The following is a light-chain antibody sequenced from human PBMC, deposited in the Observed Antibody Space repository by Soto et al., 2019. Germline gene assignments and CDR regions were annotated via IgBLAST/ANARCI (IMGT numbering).Light chain of an antibody. CDR1: QSVSSN. Sequence: EIVMTQSPATLSVSPGERATLSCRASQSVSSNLAWYQQXXXXXXRLLIYGASTRATGIPARFSGSGSGTEFTLTISSLQSEDFAVYYCQQYNNWPPWYTFGQGTKLEIK. CDR2: GAS. V-gene: IGKV3-15*01. CDR3: QQYNNWPPWYT. J-gene: IGKJ2*01.